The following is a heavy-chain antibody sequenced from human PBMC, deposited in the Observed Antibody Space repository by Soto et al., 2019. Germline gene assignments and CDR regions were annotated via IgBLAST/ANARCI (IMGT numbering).Heavy chain of an antibody. Sequence: PSETLSLTCTVSGGSISSSSYYWGWIRQPPGKGLEWIGSIYYSGSTYYKPSVKSRVNISVDTSKNQFSLKLSSVTAAYTAVYYCASPRGSRWLYLQHCAQGTLVTVSS. CDR1: GGSISSSSYY. CDR2: IYYSGST. J-gene: IGHJ1*01. CDR3: ASPRGSRWLYLQH. D-gene: IGHD6-13*01. V-gene: IGHV4-39*01.